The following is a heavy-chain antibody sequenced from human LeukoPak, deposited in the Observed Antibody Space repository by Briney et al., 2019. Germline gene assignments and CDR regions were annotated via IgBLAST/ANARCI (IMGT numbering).Heavy chain of an antibody. CDR3: ARESRGYRYGYYYYYDMDV. CDR1: GGTFSSYA. CDR2: FIPIFGTA. V-gene: IGHV1-69*01. Sequence: SVKVSCKSSGGTFSSYAISWVRQAPGQGLEWMGGFIPIFGTANYAQKFQGRVTITADESTSTAYMELSSLRSEDTAVYYCARESRGYRYGYYYYYDMDVWGQGTTVTVSS. J-gene: IGHJ6*02. D-gene: IGHD5-18*01.